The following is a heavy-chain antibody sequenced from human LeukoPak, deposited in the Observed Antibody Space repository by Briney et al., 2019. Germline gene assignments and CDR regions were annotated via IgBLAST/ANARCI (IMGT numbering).Heavy chain of an antibody. CDR3: ARDHPNSSSWYYFDY. CDR1: GFTFSSYW. V-gene: IGHV3-7*01. CDR2: IKQDGSEK. Sequence: GGSLRLSCAASGFTFSSYWMSWVRQAPGKGLEWVANIKQDGSEKYYVDSVKGRFTISRDNAKNSLYLQMNSLRAEDTAVYYCARDHPNSSSWYYFDYWGQGTLVTVSS. D-gene: IGHD6-13*01. J-gene: IGHJ4*02.